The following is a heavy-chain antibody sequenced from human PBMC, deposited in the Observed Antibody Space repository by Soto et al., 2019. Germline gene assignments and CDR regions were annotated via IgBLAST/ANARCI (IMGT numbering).Heavy chain of an antibody. CDR1: GYTFTSYD. CDR3: ARPRGYSYAQGDWFDP. V-gene: IGHV1-8*01. D-gene: IGHD5-18*01. CDR2: MNPNSGNT. J-gene: IGHJ5*02. Sequence: QVQLVQSGAEVNKPGASVKVSCKASGYTFTSYDINWVRQATGQALEWMGWMNPNSGNTGYAQKFQGRVTMTRNTTIRTAYMELSSPGSDATAVYYCARPRGYSYAQGDWFDPWGQGTLVTVSS.